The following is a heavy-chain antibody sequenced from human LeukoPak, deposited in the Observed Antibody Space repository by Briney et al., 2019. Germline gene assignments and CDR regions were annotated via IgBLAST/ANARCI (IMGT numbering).Heavy chain of an antibody. CDR1: GFTFSSYD. Sequence: PGGSLRLSCAASGFTFSSYDMHWVRQATGKGLEWVSAIGTAGDTYYPGSVKGRFAISRENAKNSLYLQMNSLRAGDTAVYYCARGGYYDSSGLSAFDIWGQGTMVTVSS. J-gene: IGHJ3*02. V-gene: IGHV3-13*01. D-gene: IGHD3-22*01. CDR3: ARGGYYDSSGLSAFDI. CDR2: IGTAGDT.